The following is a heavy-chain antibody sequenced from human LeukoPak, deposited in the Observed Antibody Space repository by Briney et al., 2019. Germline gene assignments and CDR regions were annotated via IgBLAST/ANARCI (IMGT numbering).Heavy chain of an antibody. CDR1: GGSISSGDYY. CDR3: ARDVAPRYFDWLLGDAFDI. CDR2: IYYSGST. J-gene: IGHJ3*02. Sequence: SETLSLTCTVSGGSISSGDYYWSWIRQPPGKGLEWIGYIYYSGSTYYNPSLKSRVTISVDTSKNQFSLKLSSVTAADTAVYYCARDVAPRYFDWLLGDAFDIWGQGTMVTVSS. D-gene: IGHD3-9*01. V-gene: IGHV4-30-4*01.